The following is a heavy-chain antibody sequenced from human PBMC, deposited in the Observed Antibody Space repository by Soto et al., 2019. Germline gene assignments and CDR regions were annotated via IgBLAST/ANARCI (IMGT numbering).Heavy chain of an antibody. Sequence: SETLSLTCTVSGGXISSYYWSWIRQPPGKGLEWIGYIYYSGSTNYNPSLKSRVTISVDTSKNQFSLKLSSVTAADTAVYYCARDTRLVFFDYWGQGTLVTVSS. V-gene: IGHV4-59*01. J-gene: IGHJ4*02. CDR1: GGXISSYY. D-gene: IGHD2-21*01. CDR2: IYYSGST. CDR3: ARDTRLVFFDY.